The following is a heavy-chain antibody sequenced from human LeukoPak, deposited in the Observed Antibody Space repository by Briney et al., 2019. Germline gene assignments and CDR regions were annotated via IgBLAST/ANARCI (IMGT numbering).Heavy chain of an antibody. CDR3: ARGVDHGFDY. CDR1: GFTFSSSA. V-gene: IGHV3-74*01. Sequence: GGSLRLSCAASGFTFSSSAMSWVRQAPGKGLVWVSRITNDGSSTTYADSVKGRFTISRDNSKNTLYLQMNSLRAEDTAVYYCARGVDHGFDYWGQGTLVTVSS. D-gene: IGHD2-15*01. J-gene: IGHJ4*02. CDR2: ITNDGSST.